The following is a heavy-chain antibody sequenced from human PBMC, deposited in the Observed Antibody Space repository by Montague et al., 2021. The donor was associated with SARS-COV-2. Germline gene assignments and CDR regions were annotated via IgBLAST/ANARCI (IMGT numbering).Heavy chain of an antibody. Sequence: SETLSLTCTASGGSISSYYWSWIRQPPGKGLEWIGYIYYSGSTNYNPSLKSRATISVDTSKNQFSLKLSSVTAADTAVYYCARLAVGYCTNGVCYTAFDYWGQGTLVTVSS. V-gene: IGHV4-59*12. D-gene: IGHD2-8*01. J-gene: IGHJ4*02. CDR1: GGSISSYY. CDR3: ARLAVGYCTNGVCYTAFDY. CDR2: IYYSGST.